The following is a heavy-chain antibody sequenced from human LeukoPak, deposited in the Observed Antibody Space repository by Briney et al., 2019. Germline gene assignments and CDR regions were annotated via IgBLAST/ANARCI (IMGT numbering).Heavy chain of an antibody. Sequence: GESLKISCKGSGYSFTSYWIGWVRQMPGKGLERMGIIYPGDSDTRYSPSFQGQVTISADKSISTAYLQWSSLKASDTAMYYCARHRDYDFWSGYSSEFDYWGQGTLVTVSS. D-gene: IGHD3-3*01. V-gene: IGHV5-51*01. CDR2: IYPGDSDT. CDR1: GYSFTSYW. CDR3: ARHRDYDFWSGYSSEFDY. J-gene: IGHJ4*02.